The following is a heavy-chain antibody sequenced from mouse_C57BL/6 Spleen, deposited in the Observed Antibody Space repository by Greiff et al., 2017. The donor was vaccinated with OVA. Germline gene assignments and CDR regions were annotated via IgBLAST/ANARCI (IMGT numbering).Heavy chain of an antibody. CDR3: ARATVVRYFDV. CDR1: GFTFSDYY. J-gene: IGHJ1*03. Sequence: EVKLVESEGGLVQPGSSMKLSCTASGFTFSDYYMAWVRQVPEKGLEWVANINYDGSSTYYLDSLKSRFIISRDNAKNILYLQMSSLKSEDTATYYCARATVVRYFDVWGTGTTVTVSS. D-gene: IGHD1-1*01. CDR2: INYDGSST. V-gene: IGHV5-16*01.